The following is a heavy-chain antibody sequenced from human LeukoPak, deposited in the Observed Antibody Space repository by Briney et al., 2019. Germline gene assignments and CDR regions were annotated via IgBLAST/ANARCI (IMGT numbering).Heavy chain of an antibody. CDR1: GFTFSSYA. CDR2: ISDSGSST. V-gene: IGHV3-23*01. CDR3: TKDHGFYSSGWHPLFDH. J-gene: IGHJ4*02. D-gene: IGHD6-19*01. Sequence: TGGSLRLSCAASGFTFSSYAMSWVRQAPGKGLEWVSTISDSGSSTYYTDSVKGRFTFSRDNSKNTLHLQMNSLRAEDTAVYYCTKDHGFYSSGWHPLFDHWGQGTVVTVSS.